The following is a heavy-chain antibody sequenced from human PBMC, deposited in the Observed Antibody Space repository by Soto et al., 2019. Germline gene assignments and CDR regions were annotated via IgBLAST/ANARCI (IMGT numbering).Heavy chain of an antibody. CDR3: ARDLAVFRYNWNDASY. V-gene: IGHV3-23*01. D-gene: IGHD1-1*01. CDR1: GFTVSSYG. CDR2: ISGSGAAT. Sequence: PGGSLRLSCAASGFTVSSYGMSWVRQAPGKGLEWVSAISGSGAATNYADSVKGRFTISGDNAKNSLYLQMNSLRAEDTALYYCARDLAVFRYNWNDASYWGQGTLVNVSS. J-gene: IGHJ4*02.